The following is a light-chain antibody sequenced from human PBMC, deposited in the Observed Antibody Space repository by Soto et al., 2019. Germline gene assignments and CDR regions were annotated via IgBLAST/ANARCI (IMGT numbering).Light chain of an antibody. CDR3: QQYYSYPRT. V-gene: IGKV1-5*01. CDR1: QSISSW. J-gene: IGKJ1*01. CDR2: DAS. Sequence: DIQMTQSPSTLSSSVGDRVTLTCRASQSISSWLAWYKQKPGKAPKLLIYDASSLESGVPSRFRGSGSGTDFTLTISCLKSEDFETYYCQQYYSYPRTFGQGTKVDIK.